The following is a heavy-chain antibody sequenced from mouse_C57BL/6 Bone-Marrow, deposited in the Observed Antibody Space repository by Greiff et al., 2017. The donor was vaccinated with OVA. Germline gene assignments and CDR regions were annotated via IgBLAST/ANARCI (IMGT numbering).Heavy chain of an antibody. CDR1: GYTFTSYW. CDR3: AYVTTVADY. V-gene: IGHV1-50*01. J-gene: IGHJ2*01. CDR2: IDPSDSYP. Sequence: VQLQESGAELVKPGASVKLSCKASGYTFTSYWMQWVKQRPGQGLEWIGEIDPSDSYPTYNQKFKGKATLTVATSSSTAYMQLSSLTSEDSAVYYCAYVTTVADYWGQGTTLTVSA. D-gene: IGHD1-1*01.